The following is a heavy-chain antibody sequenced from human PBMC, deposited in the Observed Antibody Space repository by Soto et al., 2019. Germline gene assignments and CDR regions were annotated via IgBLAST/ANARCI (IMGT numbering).Heavy chain of an antibody. V-gene: IGHV3-30-3*01. Sequence: PGGSLRLSCAASGFIFRSYAMHWVRQAPGKGLEWVTVISYDGSDKYYADSVKGRFTISRDNSKNTLYLQMNCLTTEDTAVYYCARDDYDSSSYYGSYYYGMDVWGQGTTVTVSS. CDR2: ISYDGSDK. CDR1: GFIFRSYA. CDR3: ARDDYDSSSYYGSYYYGMDV. D-gene: IGHD3-22*01. J-gene: IGHJ6*02.